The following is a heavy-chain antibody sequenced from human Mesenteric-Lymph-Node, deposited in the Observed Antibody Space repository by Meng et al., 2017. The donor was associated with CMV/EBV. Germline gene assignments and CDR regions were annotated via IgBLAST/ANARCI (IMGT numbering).Heavy chain of an antibody. D-gene: IGHD6-13*01. J-gene: IGHJ5*02. CDR2: IIPIVGIA. CDR1: GGTLSSYT. V-gene: IGHV1-69*02. Sequence: QVHLVQSGAEVKKPGASVKFSCKASGGTLSSYTISWVRQATGQGLEWMGRIIPIVGIANDAQKFQGRVTITADKTTSTAYMELSSLRSEDTAVYYCAGGIAAAGSRWFDPWGQGTLVTVSS. CDR3: AGGIAAAGSRWFDP.